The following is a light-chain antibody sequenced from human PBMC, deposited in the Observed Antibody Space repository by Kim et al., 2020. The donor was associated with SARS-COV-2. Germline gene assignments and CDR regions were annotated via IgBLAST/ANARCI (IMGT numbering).Light chain of an antibody. Sequence: SSELTQDPAVSVALGQTVRITCQGDSLRSYYASWYQQKPGQAPVIVIYGKNNRPSGIPDRFSGSSSGNTASLTITGAQAEAEADYSCNSRDSSGNHLVFG. V-gene: IGLV3-19*01. J-gene: IGLJ3*02. CDR1: SLRSYY. CDR3: NSRDSSGNHLV. CDR2: GKN.